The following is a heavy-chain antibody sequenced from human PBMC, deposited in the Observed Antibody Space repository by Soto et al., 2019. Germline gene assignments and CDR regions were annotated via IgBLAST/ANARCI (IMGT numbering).Heavy chain of an antibody. CDR1: GGSISRGDYY. V-gene: IGHV4-30-4*01. J-gene: IGHJ5*02. CDR2: IYYSGST. Sequence: SETLSLTCSVSGGSISRGDYYWSWIRQPPGKGLEWIGYIYYSGSTYYNPSLKSRVTISVDTSKNQFSLKLSSVTAADTAVYYCARAGDSSGYIGAAWFDPWGQGTLVTVSS. CDR3: ARAGDSSGYIGAAWFDP. D-gene: IGHD3-22*01.